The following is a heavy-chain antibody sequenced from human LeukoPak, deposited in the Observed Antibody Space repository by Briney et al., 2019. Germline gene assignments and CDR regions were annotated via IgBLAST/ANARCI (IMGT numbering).Heavy chain of an antibody. Sequence: AGSLRLSCVASGFTFSRYAMSWVRQPPGKGLEWVSAINGNGITTYYVYPVKRRFTIAKNNSKNTPYLQMNVLRADDTAVYYCRNLDYGDYFDYWGQGALVTVSS. CDR3: RNLDYGDYFDY. V-gene: IGHV3-23*01. CDR2: INGNGITT. J-gene: IGHJ4*02. CDR1: GFTFSRYA. D-gene: IGHD4/OR15-4a*01.